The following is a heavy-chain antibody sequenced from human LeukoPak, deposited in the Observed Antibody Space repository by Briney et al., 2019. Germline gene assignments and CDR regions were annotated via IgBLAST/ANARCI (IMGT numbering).Heavy chain of an antibody. V-gene: IGHV3-23*01. CDR2: ISGSGGST. CDR3: AKDHSPPKAVAGPFDY. J-gene: IGHJ4*02. CDR1: GFTFSSYA. Sequence: PGGSLRLSCAAPGFTFSSYAMSWVRQAPGKGLEWVSAISGSGGSTYYADSVKGRFTISRDNSKNTLYLQMNSLRAEDTAVYYCAKDHSPPKAVAGPFDYWGQGTLVTVSS. D-gene: IGHD6-19*01.